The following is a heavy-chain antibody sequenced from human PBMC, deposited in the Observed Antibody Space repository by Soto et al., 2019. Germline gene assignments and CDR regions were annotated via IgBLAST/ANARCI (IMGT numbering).Heavy chain of an antibody. CDR3: ARDGWYSSGWYAYGMDV. CDR1: GFTFSSYS. J-gene: IGHJ6*02. CDR2: ISSSSSTI. V-gene: IGHV3-48*02. D-gene: IGHD6-19*01. Sequence: ESGGGLVQPGGSLRLSCAASGFTFSSYSMNWVRQAPGKGLEWVSYISSSSSTIYYADSVKGRFTISRDNAKNSLYLQMNSLRDEDTAVYYCARDGWYSSGWYAYGMDVWGQGTTVTVSS.